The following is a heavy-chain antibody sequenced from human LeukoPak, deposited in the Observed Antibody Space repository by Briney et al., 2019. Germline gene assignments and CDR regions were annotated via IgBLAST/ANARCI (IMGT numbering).Heavy chain of an antibody. CDR2: IDPSDSYT. Sequence: GESLKISCKGPGYSFTSYWISWVRQMPGKGLEWMGRIDPSDSYTNYSPSFQGHVTISADKSISTAYLQWSSLKASDTAMYYCARPSSGWYVLDYWGQGTLVTVSS. J-gene: IGHJ4*02. CDR1: GYSFTSYW. V-gene: IGHV5-10-1*01. CDR3: ARPSSGWYVLDY. D-gene: IGHD6-19*01.